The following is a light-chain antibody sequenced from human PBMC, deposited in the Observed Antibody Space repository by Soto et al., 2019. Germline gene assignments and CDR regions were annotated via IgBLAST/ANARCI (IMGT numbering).Light chain of an antibody. CDR3: QQYNSYSRT. J-gene: IGKJ1*01. CDR1: PGVSSW. V-gene: IGKV1-5*01. CDR2: DAS. Sequence: DIRMTQSPSTLSASVGDRVTITCRASPGVSSWLAWYQQKPGRAPKLLIYDASTLESGVPSRFSGSGSGTEITLTINSLQTDDFAIYYCQQYNSYSRTFGQGTKVDIK.